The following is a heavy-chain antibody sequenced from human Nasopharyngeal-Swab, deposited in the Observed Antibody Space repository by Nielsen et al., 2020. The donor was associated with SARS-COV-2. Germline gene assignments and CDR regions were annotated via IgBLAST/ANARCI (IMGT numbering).Heavy chain of an antibody. Sequence: GGSLRLSCADSGFNFNTSWMTWVRQAPGKGLEWVANINPDGSEMQYVDSVKGRFTISRDNAENSLYLHMNSLRGDDTAVYYCAYYASAAYWGQGTLVTVSS. D-gene: IGHD3-16*01. CDR2: INPDGSEM. CDR1: GFNFNTSW. J-gene: IGHJ4*02. V-gene: IGHV3-7*03. CDR3: AYYASAAY.